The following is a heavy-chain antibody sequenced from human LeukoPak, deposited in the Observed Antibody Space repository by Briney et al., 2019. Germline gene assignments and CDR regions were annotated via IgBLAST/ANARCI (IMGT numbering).Heavy chain of an antibody. V-gene: IGHV3-33*06. CDR3: AKEGYRYWYFDL. Sequence: PGRSLRLSCAASGFTFSNYGMHWVRQVPGKGLEWVAAIWFDGIRKYYADSVKGRLTISRDNSKNTLYLQMKSLRAEDTARYYCAKEGYRYWYFDLWGRGTLVAVSS. CDR1: GFTFSNYG. CDR2: IWFDGIRK. J-gene: IGHJ2*01. D-gene: IGHD5-18*01.